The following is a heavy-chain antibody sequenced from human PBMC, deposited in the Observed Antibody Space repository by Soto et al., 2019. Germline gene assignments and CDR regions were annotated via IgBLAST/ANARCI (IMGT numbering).Heavy chain of an antibody. J-gene: IGHJ5*02. Sequence: SETLSLTCAVSGGSISSSNLWTWVRQPPGKGLEWIGEIYHSGSTNYNPSLKSRVTISVDKSKNQFSLKLTSLTAADTAVYYCARGGASSKWLDPWGQGTLVTVSS. CDR1: GGSISSSNL. V-gene: IGHV4-4*02. CDR2: IYHSGST. CDR3: ARGGASSKWLDP. D-gene: IGHD3-10*01.